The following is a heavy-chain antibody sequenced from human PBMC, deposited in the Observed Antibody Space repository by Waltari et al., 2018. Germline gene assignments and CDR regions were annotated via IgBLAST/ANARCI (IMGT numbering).Heavy chain of an antibody. CDR2: SYYSGST. Sequence: QVQLHESGPGLVKPSETLSVTCTASGGSISSYDWSWIRQPPGKGLEWIGYSYYSGSTYYNPSLKSRVTISVDTSKNQFSLKLSSVTAADTAVYYCARDTSTYGDYIYGMDVWGQGTTVTVSS. CDR3: ARDTSTYGDYIYGMDV. CDR1: GGSISSYD. J-gene: IGHJ6*02. D-gene: IGHD4-17*01. V-gene: IGHV4-59*12.